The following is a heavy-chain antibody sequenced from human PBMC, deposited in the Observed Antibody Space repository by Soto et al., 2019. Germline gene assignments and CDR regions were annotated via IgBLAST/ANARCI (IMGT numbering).Heavy chain of an antibody. CDR3: ARNPLSGYSSSSYYFDY. V-gene: IGHV4-59*08. CDR2: IYYSGST. D-gene: IGHD6-6*01. Sequence: GGSISSYYWSWIRQRPGKGLEWIGYIYYSGSTNYNPSLKSRVTISVDTSKNQFSLKLSSVTAADTAVYYCARNPLSGYSSSSYYFDYWRQGILVTVS. J-gene: IGHJ4*02. CDR1: GGSISSYY.